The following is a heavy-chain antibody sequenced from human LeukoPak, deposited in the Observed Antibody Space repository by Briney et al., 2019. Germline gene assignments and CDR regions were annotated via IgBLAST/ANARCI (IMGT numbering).Heavy chain of an antibody. Sequence: SETLSLTCTVSGGSISSYYWSWIRQPPGKGLEWIGYIYYSGSTNYNPSLKSRVTISVDTSKNQFSLKLSSVTAADTAVYYCARVGSSWYYFDYWGQGTLVTVSS. CDR2: IYYSGST. V-gene: IGHV4-59*01. CDR3: ARVGSSWYYFDY. CDR1: GGSISSYY. D-gene: IGHD6-13*01. J-gene: IGHJ4*02.